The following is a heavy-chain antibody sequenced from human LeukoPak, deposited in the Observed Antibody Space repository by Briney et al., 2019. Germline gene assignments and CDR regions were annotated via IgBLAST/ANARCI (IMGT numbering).Heavy chain of an antibody. D-gene: IGHD6-13*01. CDR3: ARTGYSSSGSDY. CDR2: IWFDGTNT. Sequence: PGGSLRLSCAASGFTFNIYGMNWVRQAPGKGLEWVAAIWFDGTNTYYADAVKGRFTISRDNSKNTLFLQMNSLRAEDTAVYYCARTGYSSSGSDYWGQGTLVTVSS. CDR1: GFTFNIYG. J-gene: IGHJ4*02. V-gene: IGHV3-33*01.